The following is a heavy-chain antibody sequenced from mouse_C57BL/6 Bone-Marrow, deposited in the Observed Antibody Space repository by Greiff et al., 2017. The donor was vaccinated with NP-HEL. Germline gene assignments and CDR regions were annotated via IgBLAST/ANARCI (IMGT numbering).Heavy chain of an antibody. D-gene: IGHD2-1*01. CDR1: GFTFSDYY. CDR3: ARVDGNYFYWYFDV. CDR2: INYDGSST. J-gene: IGHJ1*03. Sequence: EVHLVESEGGLVQPGSSMKLSCTASGFTFSDYYMAWVRQVPEKGLEWVANINYDGSSTYYLDSLKSRFIISRDNAKNILYLQMSSLKSEDTATYYCARVDGNYFYWYFDVWGTGTTVTVSS. V-gene: IGHV5-16*01.